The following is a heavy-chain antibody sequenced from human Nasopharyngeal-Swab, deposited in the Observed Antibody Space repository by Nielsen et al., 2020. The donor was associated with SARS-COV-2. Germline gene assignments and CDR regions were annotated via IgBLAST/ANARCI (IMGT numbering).Heavy chain of an antibody. CDR3: ARASVVPAAVDYYYYMDV. Sequence: WIRQPPGKGLQWIGCMFLSGTSFYNPSLKSRVTISVDTSKNQFSLKLSSVTAADTAVYYCARASVVPAAVDYYYYMDVWGKGTTVTVSS. CDR2: MFLSGTS. V-gene: IGHV4-59*01. D-gene: IGHD2-2*01. J-gene: IGHJ6*03.